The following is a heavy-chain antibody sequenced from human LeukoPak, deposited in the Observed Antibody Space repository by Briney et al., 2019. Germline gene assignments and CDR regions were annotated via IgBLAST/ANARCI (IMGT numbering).Heavy chain of an antibody. CDR2: ISSSGTSV. CDR3: SNLGSDYDILTGYYRDYYYYYGMDV. D-gene: IGHD3-9*01. J-gene: IGHJ6*02. Sequence: GGSLRLSFAVSGFTFSDYYMSWIRQAPGKGLEWVSYISSSGTSVNYADSVKGRFTISRDNSKNTLYLQMISLRAEDTSVYYCSNLGSDYDILTGYYRDYYYYYGMDVWGQVTTVTVSS. CDR1: GFTFSDYY. V-gene: IGHV3-11*04.